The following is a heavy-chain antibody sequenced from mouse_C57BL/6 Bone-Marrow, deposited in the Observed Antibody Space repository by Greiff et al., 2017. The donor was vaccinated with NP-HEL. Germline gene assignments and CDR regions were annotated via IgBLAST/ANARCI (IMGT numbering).Heavy chain of an antibody. V-gene: IGHV1-85*01. CDR1: GYTFTSYV. Sequence: QVHVKQSGPELVKPGASVKLSCKASGYTFTSYVINWVKQRPGQGLAWIGWIYPRDGSTKYNEKFKGKATLTVDTSSSTAYMQLHSLTSEDSAVYFCARRNYSNPFAYWGQGTLVTVSA. D-gene: IGHD2-5*01. J-gene: IGHJ3*01. CDR2: IYPRDGST. CDR3: ARRNYSNPFAY.